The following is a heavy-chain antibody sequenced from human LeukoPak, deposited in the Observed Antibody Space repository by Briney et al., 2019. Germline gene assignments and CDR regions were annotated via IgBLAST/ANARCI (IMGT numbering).Heavy chain of an antibody. D-gene: IGHD3-16*01. CDR2: IKQDGSEK. J-gene: IGHJ4*02. V-gene: IGHV3-7*04. CDR3: ARGLTYVVY. CDR1: GFTFSTYS. Sequence: GGSLRLSCAASGFTFSTYSMSWVRQAPGKGVEWVANIKQDGSEKYYVDAVKGRFTISRDNAKNSLYLQMNSLRAEDTAVYYCARGLTYVVYWGQGTLVTVSS.